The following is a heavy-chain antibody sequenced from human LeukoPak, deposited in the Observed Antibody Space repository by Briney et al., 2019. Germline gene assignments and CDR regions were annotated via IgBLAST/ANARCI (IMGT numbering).Heavy chain of an antibody. V-gene: IGHV3-7*03. D-gene: IGHD2-8*01. Sequence: GSLRLSCAASGFRFSDYWMSWVSQAPGKGLEWVTNINHDGSEKYYVDSARGRFTISRDNAKHSLYLEMNSLRAEDTAVYYCARCSNAVCTLGMDVWGQGTTVTVSS. J-gene: IGHJ6*02. CDR2: INHDGSEK. CDR1: GFRFSDYW. CDR3: ARCSNAVCTLGMDV.